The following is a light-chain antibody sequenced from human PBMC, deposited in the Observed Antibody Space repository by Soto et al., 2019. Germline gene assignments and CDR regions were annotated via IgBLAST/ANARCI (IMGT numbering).Light chain of an antibody. J-gene: IGKJ3*01. V-gene: IGKV3-20*01. CDR1: QSVNNNY. Sequence: EIGLTQSPGTLSLSPGERATLSCRASQSVNNNYLAWYQQRPGQAPRLLISRASNRATGIPDRFSGSGSGTDFTLAISSLEPEDFAVYYCQQYGSSPFTFGHGTKVDL. CDR3: QQYGSSPFT. CDR2: RAS.